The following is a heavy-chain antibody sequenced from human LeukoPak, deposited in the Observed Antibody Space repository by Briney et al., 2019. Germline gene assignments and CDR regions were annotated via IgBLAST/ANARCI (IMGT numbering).Heavy chain of an antibody. D-gene: IGHD7-27*01. Sequence: SQTLSLTCAVSGGSISSGGYSWSWIRRPPGKGLEWIGYIYHSGSTYYNPSLKSRVTISVDRSKNQFSLKLSSVTAADTAVYYCARGLGIVDCWGQGTLVTVSS. V-gene: IGHV4-30-2*01. J-gene: IGHJ4*02. CDR3: ARGLGIVDC. CDR1: GGSISSGGYS. CDR2: IYHSGST.